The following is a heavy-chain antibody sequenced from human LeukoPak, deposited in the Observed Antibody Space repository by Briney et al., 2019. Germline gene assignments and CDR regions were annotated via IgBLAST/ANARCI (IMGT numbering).Heavy chain of an antibody. CDR1: GYTFTSYY. D-gene: IGHD3-3*01. Sequence: ASVKVSCKASGYTFTSYYMHWVRQAPGQGLEWMGIIIPSGGSTSYAQKFQGRVTMTRDMSMSTVYMELSSLRSEDTAVYYCAGYYDFWSGSYYYYMDVWGKGTTVTVSS. CDR2: IIPSGGST. V-gene: IGHV1-46*01. CDR3: AGYYDFWSGSYYYYMDV. J-gene: IGHJ6*03.